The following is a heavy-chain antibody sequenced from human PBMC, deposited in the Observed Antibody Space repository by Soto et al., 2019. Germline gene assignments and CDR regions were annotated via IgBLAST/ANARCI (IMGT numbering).Heavy chain of an antibody. V-gene: IGHV4-4*02. Sequence: SETLSLTCAVSSGSISSSNWWSWVRQPPGQGLEWIGEIYHSGSTNYNPSLKSRVTISVDKSKNQFSLKLSSVTAADTAVYYCARALRDYDFWSGYTAYFDYWGQGTLVTVSS. CDR1: SGSISSSNW. CDR2: IYHSGST. J-gene: IGHJ4*02. D-gene: IGHD3-3*01. CDR3: ARALRDYDFWSGYTAYFDY.